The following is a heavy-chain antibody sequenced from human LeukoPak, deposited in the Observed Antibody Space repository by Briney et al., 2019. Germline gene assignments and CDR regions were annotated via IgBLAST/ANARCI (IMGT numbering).Heavy chain of an antibody. D-gene: IGHD3-22*01. V-gene: IGHV3-66*01. CDR3: ARSRSGYYYFDY. Sequence: GGSLRLSCAASGFTFSSNAMSWVRQAPGKGLEWVSLIYGGGSTNYAYSVKGRFTISRDNSKNTLYLQMNSLRVEDTAVYYCARSRSGYYYFDYWGQGTLVTVSS. CDR2: IYGGGST. J-gene: IGHJ4*02. CDR1: GFTFSSNA.